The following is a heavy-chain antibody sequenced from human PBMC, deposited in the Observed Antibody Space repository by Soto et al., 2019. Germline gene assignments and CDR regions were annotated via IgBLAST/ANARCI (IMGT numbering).Heavy chain of an antibody. CDR1: GGSFSGYY. J-gene: IGHJ6*02. CDR3: ARNQPQRYCSGGTCRPAYGMDV. D-gene: IGHD2-15*01. V-gene: IGHV4-34*01. CDR2: INHSGST. Sequence: SETLSLTCAVYGGSFSGYYWSWIRQPPGKGLEWIGEINHSGSTNYNPSLKSRVTISVDTSKNQFSLKLSSVTAADTAVYYCARNQPQRYCSGGTCRPAYGMDVWGQGTTVTVSS.